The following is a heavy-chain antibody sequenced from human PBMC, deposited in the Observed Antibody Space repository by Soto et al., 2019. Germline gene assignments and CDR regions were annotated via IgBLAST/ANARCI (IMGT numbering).Heavy chain of an antibody. CDR3: ARHRGSRYGDYGYNWFDP. CDR2: IYRGDSET. J-gene: IGHJ5*02. V-gene: IGHV5-51*01. Sequence: EVQLVQSGAEVKKPGESLKISCKGSGYSFTNYWIGWVRQMPGKGLEWMGSIYRGDSETRYSPSFQGQAAISAATSISTAYLQWSSLKASDTAMYFWARHRGSRYGDYGYNWFDPWGQGTLVTVSS. D-gene: IGHD4-17*01. CDR1: GYSFTNYW.